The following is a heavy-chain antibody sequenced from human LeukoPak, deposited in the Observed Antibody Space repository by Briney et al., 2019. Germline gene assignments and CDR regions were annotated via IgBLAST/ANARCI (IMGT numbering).Heavy chain of an antibody. D-gene: IGHD2-2*01. J-gene: IGHJ5*02. CDR3: ARKYCSSTSCYYNWFDP. CDR2: INPSGGST. V-gene: IGHV1-46*03. CDR1: GYTFTSYY. Sequence: GASVKVSCRASGYTFTSYYMHWVRQAPGQGLEWMGIINPSGGSTSYAQKFQGRVTMTRDTSTSTVYMELSSLRSEDTAVYYCARKYCSSTSCYYNWFDPWGQGTLGTVSS.